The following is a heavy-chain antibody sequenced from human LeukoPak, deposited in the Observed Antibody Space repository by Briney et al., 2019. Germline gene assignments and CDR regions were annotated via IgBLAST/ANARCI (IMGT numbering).Heavy chain of an antibody. J-gene: IGHJ3*02. CDR1: GGSISSYY. Sequence: TSETLSLTRTVSGGSISSYYWSWIRQPPGKGLEWIGYIYYSGSTNYNPSLKSRVTISVDTSKNQFSLKLSSVTAADTAVYYCARGAKTSWWPDAFDIWGQGTMVTVSS. CDR3: ARGAKTSWWPDAFDI. CDR2: IYYSGST. V-gene: IGHV4-59*12. D-gene: IGHD2-15*01.